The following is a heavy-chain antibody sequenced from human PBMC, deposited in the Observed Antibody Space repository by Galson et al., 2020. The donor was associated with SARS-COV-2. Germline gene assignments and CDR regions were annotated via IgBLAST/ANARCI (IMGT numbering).Heavy chain of an antibody. CDR3: ATIGGADDSSGYPHDY. D-gene: IGHD3-22*01. V-gene: IGHV1-2*02. J-gene: IGHJ4*02. CDR1: GYTFTGYY. Sequence: ASVKVSCKASGYTFTGYYMHWVRQAPGQGLEWMGWINPNSGCTNYAQKFQGRVTMTRDTSISTAYMELSRLRSDDTAVYYCATIGGADDSSGYPHDYWGQGTLVTVSS. CDR2: INPNSGCT.